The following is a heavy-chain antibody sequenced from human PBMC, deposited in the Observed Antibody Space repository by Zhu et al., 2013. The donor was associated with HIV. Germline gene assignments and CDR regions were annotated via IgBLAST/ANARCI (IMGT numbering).Heavy chain of an antibody. Sequence: QVQLVQSGAEVKKPGASVKVSCKASGYTFTSYDINWVRQATGRGLEWMGWMNPNSGNTGYAQKFQGRVTMTRNTSISTAYMELSSLRSEDTAVYYCARSKTTVVTRGAFDIWGQGTMVTVSS. J-gene: IGHJ3*02. CDR1: GYTFTSYD. D-gene: IGHD4-17*01. CDR2: MNPNSGNT. CDR3: ARSKTTVVTRGAFDI. V-gene: IGHV1-8*01.